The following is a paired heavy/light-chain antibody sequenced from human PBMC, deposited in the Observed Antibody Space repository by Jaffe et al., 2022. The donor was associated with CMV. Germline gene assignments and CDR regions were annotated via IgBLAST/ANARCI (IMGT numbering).Light chain of an antibody. CDR2: GAS. CDR3: QQYGSSLRT. CDR1: QSVSSSY. Sequence: EIVLTQSPGTLSLSPGERATLSCRASQSVSSSYLAWYQQKPGQAPRLLIYGASSRATGIPDRFSGSGSGTDFTLTISRLEPEDFAVYYCQQYGSSLRTFGQGTKVEIK. J-gene: IGKJ1*01. V-gene: IGKV3-20*01.
Heavy chain of an antibody. CDR3: ARDPLSVVPAAIPRWDLVYYYYGMDV. Sequence: QVQLVQSGAEVKKPGSSVKVSCKASGGTFSSYAISWVRQAPGQGLEWMGGIIPIFGTANYAQKFQGRVTITADESTSTAYMELSSLRSEDTAVYYCARDPLSVVPAAIPRWDLVYYYYGMDVWGQGTTVTVSS. V-gene: IGHV1-69*01. CDR1: GGTFSSYA. J-gene: IGHJ6*02. D-gene: IGHD2-2*02. CDR2: IIPIFGTA.